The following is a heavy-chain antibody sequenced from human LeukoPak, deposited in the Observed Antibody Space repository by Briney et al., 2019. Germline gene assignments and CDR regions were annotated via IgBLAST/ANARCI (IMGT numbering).Heavy chain of an antibody. D-gene: IGHD6-13*01. J-gene: IGHJ4*02. CDR1: GFSLSDHW. CDR2: ITSDGSTT. CDR3: AKDLIGSSWDS. V-gene: IGHV3-74*01. Sequence: GGSLRLSCVGSGFSLSDHWTHWVRQTPGKGLMWVSRITSDGSTTWYADSVKGRFTVSRDNSKNTLYLQMNSLRAEDTAVYYCAKDLIGSSWDSWGQGTLVTVSS.